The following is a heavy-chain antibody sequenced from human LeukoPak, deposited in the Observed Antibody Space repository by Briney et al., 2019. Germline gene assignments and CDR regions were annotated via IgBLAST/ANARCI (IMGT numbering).Heavy chain of an antibody. CDR1: GFSFLSYS. Sequence: PGGSLRLSCEATGFSFLSYSMNWVRQAPGKGLERVSNISSSSSTMYYADSVKGRFTISRDNAKNSLYLQMNSLRAEDTAVYFFFRVNGGIRDFDWYNWFDPWGQGTLVTVSS. CDR3: FRVNGGIRDFDWYNWFDP. CDR2: ISSSSSTM. D-gene: IGHD3-9*01. J-gene: IGHJ5*02. V-gene: IGHV3-48*04.